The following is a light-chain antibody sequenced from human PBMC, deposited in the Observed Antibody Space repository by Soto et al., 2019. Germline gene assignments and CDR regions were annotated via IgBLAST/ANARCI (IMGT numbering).Light chain of an antibody. CDR1: QSVSSSY. Sequence: PGERVTLSCRASQSVSSSYLTWYQQKPGQAPRLLIYAASTRATDIPARFSGSGSGTEFTLTISSLQSEDFAVYYCQQYSNWPPVLTFGGGTKVDIK. J-gene: IGKJ4*01. CDR3: QQYSNWPPVLT. CDR2: AAS. V-gene: IGKV3D-15*01.